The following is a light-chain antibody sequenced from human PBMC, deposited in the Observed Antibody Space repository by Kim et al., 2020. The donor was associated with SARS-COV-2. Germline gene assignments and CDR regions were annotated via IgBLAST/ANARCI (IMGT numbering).Light chain of an antibody. Sequence: GQRSTISCSGSSSNVGTNLVNWYQQGQGTAPKRLIYSNNQRPSGVPDRFSGSKSGTSASLAISGLQSEDEAHYYCAAWDESLSGYVFGTGTKVTVL. J-gene: IGLJ1*01. CDR2: SNN. V-gene: IGLV1-44*01. CDR3: AAWDESLSGYV. CDR1: SSNVGTNL.